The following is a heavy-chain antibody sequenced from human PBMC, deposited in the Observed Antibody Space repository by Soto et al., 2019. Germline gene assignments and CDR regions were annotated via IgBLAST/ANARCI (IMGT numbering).Heavy chain of an antibody. CDR1: GFSFRDYS. Sequence: GGSLRLSCAASGFSFRDYSMNWVRQAPGKGLEWVAFIDLGDTKRDYRDSVKGRFIVSKDKSKKTVYLQMNSLRVEDTAIYYCTKDRVPDGIYSFDFWGQGALVTVAS. D-gene: IGHD2-15*01. CDR2: IDLGDTKR. J-gene: IGHJ4*02. CDR3: TKDRVPDGIYSFDF. V-gene: IGHV3-23*03.